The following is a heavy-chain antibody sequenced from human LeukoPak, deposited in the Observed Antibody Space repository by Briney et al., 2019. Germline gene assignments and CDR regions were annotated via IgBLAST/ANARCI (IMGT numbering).Heavy chain of an antibody. D-gene: IGHD5-18*01. CDR3: ATDRRLSGYSYGYDD. J-gene: IGHJ4*02. CDR1: GFTFYDYA. Sequence: GGSLRLSCAASGFTFYDYAMHWVRQAPGKGLEWVSGISWNGGSLAYADSVKGRFTISRDNAKNSLYLQMNSLRAEDTSLYDCATDRRLSGYSYGYDDWGQGTLVTVSS. V-gene: IGHV3-9*01. CDR2: ISWNGGSL.